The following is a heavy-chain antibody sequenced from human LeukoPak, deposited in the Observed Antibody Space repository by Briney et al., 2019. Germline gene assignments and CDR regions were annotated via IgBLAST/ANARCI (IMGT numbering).Heavy chain of an antibody. CDR2: ISWNSGSI. CDR1: GFTFDDYA. CDR3: ARDQGGEQSY. D-gene: IGHD3-16*01. J-gene: IGHJ4*02. Sequence: GRSLRLSCAASGFTFDDYAMHWVRQAPGKGLEWVSGISWNSGSIGYADSVKGRFTISRDNAKNSLYLQMNSLRAEDTAVYYCARDQGGEQSYWGQGTLVTVSS. V-gene: IGHV3-9*01.